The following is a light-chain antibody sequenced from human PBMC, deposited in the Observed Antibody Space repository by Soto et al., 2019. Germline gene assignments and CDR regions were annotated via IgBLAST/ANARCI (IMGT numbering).Light chain of an antibody. CDR3: QQYNNWPLT. J-gene: IGKJ4*01. Sequence: IVMTQSPVTLSLSPGERATLSCRASQTVRSHLAWLQQKPGQAPRLLIYGESTRATGVPARFSGSGSGTEFTLIISSLQSEDFAVYSCQQYNNWPLTVGGGTKVDIK. CDR2: GES. CDR1: QTVRSH. V-gene: IGKV3-15*01.